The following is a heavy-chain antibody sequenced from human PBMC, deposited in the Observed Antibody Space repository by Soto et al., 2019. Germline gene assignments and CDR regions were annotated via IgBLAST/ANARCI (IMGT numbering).Heavy chain of an antibody. Sequence: GGSLRLSCAASGFTVSSYYMNWVRLVPEKGLEWVSVIYSSGPIFYADSVRGRFTISRDNSKNTLYLQMNSLRVEDTAVYYCARAFGGSYDYWGQGTLVTVSS. CDR1: GFTVSSYY. CDR3: ARAFGGSYDY. V-gene: IGHV3-53*01. CDR2: IYSSGPI. D-gene: IGHD1-26*01. J-gene: IGHJ4*02.